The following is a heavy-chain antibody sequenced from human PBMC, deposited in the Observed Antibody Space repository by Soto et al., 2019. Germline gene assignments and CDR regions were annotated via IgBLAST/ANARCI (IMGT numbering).Heavy chain of an antibody. Sequence: QLQLQESGPALVKPSETLSLTCTVSGGSISSSSYYWGWIRQPPGKVLEWIGSIYYSGSTYYNPSLKSRVTISVDTSKNQFSLKLSSVTAADTAVYYCARLSVGGGTGVFDYWGQGTLVTVSS. CDR1: GGSISSSSYY. J-gene: IGHJ4*02. CDR2: IYYSGST. V-gene: IGHV4-39*01. CDR3: ARLSVGGGTGVFDY. D-gene: IGHD3-16*01.